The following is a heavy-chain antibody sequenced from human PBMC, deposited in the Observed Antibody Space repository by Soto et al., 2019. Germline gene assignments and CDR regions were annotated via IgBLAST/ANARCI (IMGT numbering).Heavy chain of an antibody. Sequence: EVQLVESGGGLVQPGGSLRLSCAASGFTLSGRSMHWVRQAPGKGLVWVSGIDNAGTDSTYADSVKGRFTSSRDNAKNMLYRQMNSLRVEDKAVYYCARGWFGPDVWGKGTTVTVSS. V-gene: IGHV3-74*01. CDR1: GFTLSGRS. J-gene: IGHJ6*04. CDR3: ARGWFGPDV. CDR2: IDNAGTDS. D-gene: IGHD3-10*01.